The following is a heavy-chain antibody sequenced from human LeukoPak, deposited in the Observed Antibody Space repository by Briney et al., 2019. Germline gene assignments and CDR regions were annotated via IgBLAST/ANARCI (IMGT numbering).Heavy chain of an antibody. Sequence: ASVKVSCKVSGYTLSELSMHWVRQAPGKGLEWMGGFDPEDGETIYAQKFQGRVTMTKDTSTDTAYMELSSLRSEDTAVYYYARSKRNFDYWGQGALVTVSP. D-gene: IGHD5-24*01. CDR2: FDPEDGET. J-gene: IGHJ4*02. CDR3: ARSKRNFDY. CDR1: GYTLSELS. V-gene: IGHV1-24*01.